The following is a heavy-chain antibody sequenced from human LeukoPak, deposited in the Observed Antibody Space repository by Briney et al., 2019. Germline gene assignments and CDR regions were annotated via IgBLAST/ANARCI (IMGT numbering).Heavy chain of an antibody. Sequence: SETLSLTCTISGGSISSYYWSWIRQPPGKGLEWIGYIYYSGSTNYNPSFKSRVTISVDTSKNQFSLKLSSVTAADTAVYYCARRDWGSPGWFDPRGQGTLVTVSS. CDR2: IYYSGST. J-gene: IGHJ5*02. D-gene: IGHD7-27*01. CDR3: ARRDWGSPGWFDP. CDR1: GGSISSYY. V-gene: IGHV4-59*08.